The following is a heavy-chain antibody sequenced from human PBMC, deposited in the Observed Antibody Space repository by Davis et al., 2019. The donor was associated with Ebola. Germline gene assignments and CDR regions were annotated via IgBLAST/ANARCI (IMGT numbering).Heavy chain of an antibody. J-gene: IGHJ4*02. CDR3: AREGWTPGIDF. CDR1: GYTFTSYG. D-gene: IGHD1-26*01. V-gene: IGHV1-2*06. CDR2: THPNNVDA. Sequence: ASVKVSCKASGYTFTSYGISWVRQAPGQGLEWLGRTHPNNVDANYEQKFQGRVTMTRDTSISTAYLELRSLTSDDTAVYFCAREGWTPGIDFWGRGTLVIVSS.